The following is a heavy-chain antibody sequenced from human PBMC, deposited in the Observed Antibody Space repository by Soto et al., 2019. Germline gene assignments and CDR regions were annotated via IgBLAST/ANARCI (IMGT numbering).Heavy chain of an antibody. D-gene: IGHD5-18*01. CDR2: IFYSGST. Sequence: SETLSLTCIVSGGSISSYYWSWIRQPPGKGLEWIGYIFYSGSTNYNPSLKSRVTMSVDTSKNQFSLKLSSVTAADTAVYYCARDNGYNYGYYRWFDPWGQGTLVTV. CDR3: ARDNGYNYGYYRWFDP. CDR1: GGSISSYY. J-gene: IGHJ5*02. V-gene: IGHV4-59*01.